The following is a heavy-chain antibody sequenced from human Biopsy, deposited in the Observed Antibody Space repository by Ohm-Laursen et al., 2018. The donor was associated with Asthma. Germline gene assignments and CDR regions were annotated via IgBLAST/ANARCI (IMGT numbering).Heavy chain of an antibody. J-gene: IGHJ4*02. CDR3: AREGVAGTHIED. Sequence: GSLRLSCTASEFSVSSSYMSWVLQAPGKGLEWVSVIYNDGRAYYADSVKGRFTVSRDNSKNTLSLQMNSLTAEDTAVYYCAREGVAGTHIEDWGQGTLVTVSS. V-gene: IGHV3-66*02. D-gene: IGHD6-19*01. CDR2: IYNDGRA. CDR1: EFSVSSSY.